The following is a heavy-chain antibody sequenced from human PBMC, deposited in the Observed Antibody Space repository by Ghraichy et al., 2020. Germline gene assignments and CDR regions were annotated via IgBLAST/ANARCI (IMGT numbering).Heavy chain of an antibody. CDR2: ISYDGSNK. CDR3: ARASGYSYDLYYYYGMDV. Sequence: SLRLSCAASGFTFSSYAMHWVRQAPGKGLEWVAVISYDGSNKYYADSVKGRFTISRDNSKNTLYLQMNSLRAEDTAVYYCARASGYSYDLYYYYGMDVWGQGTTVTVSS. D-gene: IGHD5-18*01. V-gene: IGHV3-30-3*01. CDR1: GFTFSSYA. J-gene: IGHJ6*02.